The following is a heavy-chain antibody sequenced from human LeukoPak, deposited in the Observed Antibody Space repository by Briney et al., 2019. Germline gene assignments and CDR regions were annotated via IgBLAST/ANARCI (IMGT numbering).Heavy chain of an antibody. D-gene: IGHD3-9*01. V-gene: IGHV4-4*07. J-gene: IGHJ4*02. CDR3: ARVREDILTGYYPDY. Sequence: SSETLSLTCTVSGGSISSYYWSWIRQPAGKGLEWIGRITSGSTNYNPSLKSRVTISIDTSKNQFSLKLSSVTAADTAVYYCARVREDILTGYYPDYWGQGTLVTVSS. CDR1: GGSISSYY. CDR2: ITSGST.